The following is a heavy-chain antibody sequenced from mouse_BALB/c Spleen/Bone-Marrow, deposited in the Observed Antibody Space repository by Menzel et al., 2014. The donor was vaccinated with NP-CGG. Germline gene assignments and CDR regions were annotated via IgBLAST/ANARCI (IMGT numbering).Heavy chain of an antibody. Sequence: DVKLVESGGGLVKPGGSLKLSCAASGFTFSDYYMYWVRRTPEKRLEWVATISDGGSYTYYPDSVKGRFTISRDNAKNNLYLQMSSLKSEDTAMYYCARVSYDYFDYWGQGTTLTVSS. V-gene: IGHV5-4*02. J-gene: IGHJ2*01. D-gene: IGHD2-4*01. CDR2: ISDGGSYT. CDR3: ARVSYDYFDY. CDR1: GFTFSDYY.